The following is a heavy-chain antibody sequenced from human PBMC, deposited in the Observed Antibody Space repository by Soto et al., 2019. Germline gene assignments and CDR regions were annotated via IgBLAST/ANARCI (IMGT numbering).Heavy chain of an antibody. CDR2: MNPNSGNT. Sequence: QVQLVQSGAEVKKPGASVKVSCKASGYTFTSYDINWVRQATGQGLEWMGWMNPNSGNTGYAQKFQGRVTMTRNTSISTAYMELSSLRSEDTAVYYCARGPENVLLWFGEPEGNNYYYYGMDVWGQGTTVTVSS. CDR1: GYTFTSYD. V-gene: IGHV1-8*01. CDR3: ARGPENVLLWFGEPEGNNYYYYGMDV. D-gene: IGHD3-10*01. J-gene: IGHJ6*02.